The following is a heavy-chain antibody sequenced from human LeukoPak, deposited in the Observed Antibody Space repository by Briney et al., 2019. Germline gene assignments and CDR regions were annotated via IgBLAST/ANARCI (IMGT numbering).Heavy chain of an antibody. CDR1: GFTFSSYA. CDR2: ISSNGGST. V-gene: IGHV3-64D*06. D-gene: IGHD6-13*01. Sequence: GGSLRLSCSASGFTFSSYAMHWVRQAPGKGLEYVSAISSNGGSTYYADSVKGRFTISRDNSKNTLYLHMSSLRAEDTAVYYCVKDKQQLVLGYFDYWGQGTLVTVSS. CDR3: VKDKQQLVLGYFDY. J-gene: IGHJ4*02.